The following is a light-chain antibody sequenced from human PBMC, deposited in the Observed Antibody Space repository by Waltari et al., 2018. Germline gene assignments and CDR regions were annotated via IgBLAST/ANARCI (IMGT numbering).Light chain of an antibody. J-gene: IGLJ2*01. V-gene: IGLV1-51*02. CDR3: GTWDNNLSALV. Sequence: QSVLTQPPSVSAAPGQKVTISCPGSTSNIGNNYVPWYQQLPGAAPKVFIYETEKRPSGIPDRFSGSKSGTSASLGITGLQTGDEAAYYCGTWDNNLSALVFGGGTKLTVL. CDR1: TSNIGNNY. CDR2: ETE.